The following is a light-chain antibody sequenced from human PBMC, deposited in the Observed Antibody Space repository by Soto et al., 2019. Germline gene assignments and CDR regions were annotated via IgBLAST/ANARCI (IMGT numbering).Light chain of an antibody. CDR2: AAS. CDR3: QPYYSYPLT. J-gene: IGKJ3*01. V-gene: IGKV1-8*01. Sequence: AIRMTQSPSSLSASTGDRVTITCRASPETGHYLSWYQQKPGKAPKVLISAASTLQSGVPSRFSGSGSETDFTLTISSLQSEDFATYHCQPYYSYPLTFGPGTKVDIK. CDR1: PETGHY.